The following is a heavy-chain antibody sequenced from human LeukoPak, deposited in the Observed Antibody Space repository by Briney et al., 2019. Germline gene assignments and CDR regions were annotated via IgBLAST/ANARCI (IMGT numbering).Heavy chain of an antibody. V-gene: IGHV3-48*04. D-gene: IGHD3-16*02. Sequence: GGSLRLSCVGSGFTFSSYSMNWVRQAPGKGPEWIAHITSSSRPIHYIDSVKGRFTISRDNAKNSVYLEMNRLRAEDTAVYHCVRDTREMITSGGIIVADAFDMWGLGTMVTVSS. J-gene: IGHJ3*02. CDR1: GFTFSSYS. CDR2: ITSSSRPI. CDR3: VRDTREMITSGGIIVADAFDM.